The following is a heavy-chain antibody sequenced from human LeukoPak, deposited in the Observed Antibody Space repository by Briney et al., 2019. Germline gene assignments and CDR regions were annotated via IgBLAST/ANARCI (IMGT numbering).Heavy chain of an antibody. CDR1: GGSISSYY. D-gene: IGHD6-13*01. CDR3: ARVEAGINNWYYDL. V-gene: IGHV4-4*07. CDR2: IYTSGST. J-gene: IGHJ2*01. Sequence: SETLSLTFTVSGGSISSYYWSWIRQPAGKGLEWIGRIYTSGSTNYNPSLRSRVTMSVDTSENQFSLKLRSVTAADTAVYYCARVEAGINNWYYDLWGRGTLVTVSS.